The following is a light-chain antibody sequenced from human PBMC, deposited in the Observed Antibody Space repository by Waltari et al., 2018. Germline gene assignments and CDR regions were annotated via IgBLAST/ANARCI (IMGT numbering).Light chain of an antibody. CDR2: DDN. J-gene: IGLJ3*02. CDR1: SIESKM. Sequence: SYVLTQPPSVSVAPGQTARITCGGTSIESKMVHWYQRKPGQAPVLVVYDDNHRPSGIPERFSGSNFGNTATLTISRVEAGDEADYLCQVWDSVTDPWVFGVGTKLTVL. V-gene: IGLV3-21*02. CDR3: QVWDSVTDPWV.